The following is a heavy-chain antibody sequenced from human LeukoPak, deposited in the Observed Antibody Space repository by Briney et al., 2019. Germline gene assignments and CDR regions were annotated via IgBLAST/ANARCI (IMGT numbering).Heavy chain of an antibody. CDR2: ISASGGGT. CDR3: AKGPKYGYSGYPLGPVEF. J-gene: IGHJ4*02. V-gene: IGHV3-23*01. D-gene: IGHD5-12*01. CDR1: GFTFSRCS. Sequence: PGGSLRLSCAACGFTFSRCSMTWVRQAPGKGLEWVSSISASGGGTYYADSVKGRFTISRDSSKNTLYLQMNSLRGEDTAVYYCAKGPKYGYSGYPLGPVEFWGQGTLVTVSS.